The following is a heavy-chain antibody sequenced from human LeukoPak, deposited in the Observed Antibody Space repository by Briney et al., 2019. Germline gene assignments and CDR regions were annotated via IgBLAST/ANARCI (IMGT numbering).Heavy chain of an antibody. V-gene: IGHV3-9*01. Sequence: PGRSLRLSCAASGFTFDDYAMHWVRQAPGKGLEWVSGISWNSGSIGYADSVKGRFTISRDNAKNSLYLQMNSLRSDDTAVYYCARDPWYYYGSGSYSLNWFDPWGQGTLVTVSS. CDR3: ARDPWYYYGSGSYSLNWFDP. CDR1: GFTFDDYA. CDR2: ISWNSGSI. J-gene: IGHJ5*02. D-gene: IGHD3-10*01.